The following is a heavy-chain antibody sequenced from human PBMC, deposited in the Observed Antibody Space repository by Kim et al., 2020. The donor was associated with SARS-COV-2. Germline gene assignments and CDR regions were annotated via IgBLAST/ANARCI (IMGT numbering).Heavy chain of an antibody. D-gene: IGHD3-10*01. Sequence: SETLSLTCTVSGGSISSYYWSWIRQPPGKGLEWIGYIYYSGSTNYNPSLKSRVTISVDTSKNQFSLKLSSVTAADTAVYYCARDSVIEYYGSGDYYRNYYWCIDVWGQGTTVTVSS. CDR1: GGSISSYY. CDR3: ARDSVIEYYGSGDYYRNYYWCIDV. J-gene: IGHJ6*02. CDR2: IYYSGST. V-gene: IGHV4-59*13.